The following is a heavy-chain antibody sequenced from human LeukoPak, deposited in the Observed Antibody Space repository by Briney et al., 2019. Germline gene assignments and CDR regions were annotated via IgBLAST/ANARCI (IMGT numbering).Heavy chain of an antibody. Sequence: GASVKVSCKASGYTFTGYYIHWVRQAPGQGLEWMGWINPKSGGTNYAPKFQGRVTMTRDTSISTAYMEVSRLKSDDTAVYYCARETPAGYWGQGTLVTVSS. J-gene: IGHJ4*02. CDR1: GYTFTGYY. V-gene: IGHV1-2*02. CDR3: ARETPAGY. CDR2: INPKSGGT.